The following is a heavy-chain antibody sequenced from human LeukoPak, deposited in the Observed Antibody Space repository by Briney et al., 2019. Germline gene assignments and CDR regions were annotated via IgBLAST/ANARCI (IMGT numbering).Heavy chain of an antibody. CDR1: GFTFSSYS. V-gene: IGHV3-48*02. CDR3: ARDLYTYGPIGIYGLDV. CDR2: ISSSSGTI. D-gene: IGHD5-18*01. J-gene: IGHJ6*02. Sequence: GGSLRLSCAASGFTFSSYSMNWVRQAPGKGLEWVSFISSSSGTIYYADSVKGRFTISRDNAKNSLSLQMNSLRDEDTAVYYCARDLYTYGPIGIYGLDVWGQGTTVTVSS.